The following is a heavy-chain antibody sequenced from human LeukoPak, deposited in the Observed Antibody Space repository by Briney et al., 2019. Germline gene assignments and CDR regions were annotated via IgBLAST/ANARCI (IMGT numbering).Heavy chain of an antibody. D-gene: IGHD3-3*01. CDR3: TRLYDFWSGYPDY. Sequence: GGSLKLSCAASGFTFSGSAMHWVRQASGKGLEWVGRIRSKANSYATAYAVSVKGRSTISRDDSKNTAYLQMNSLKTEDTAVYYCTRLYDFWSGYPDYWGQGTLVTVSS. J-gene: IGHJ4*02. CDR2: IRSKANSYAT. V-gene: IGHV3-73*01. CDR1: GFTFSGSA.